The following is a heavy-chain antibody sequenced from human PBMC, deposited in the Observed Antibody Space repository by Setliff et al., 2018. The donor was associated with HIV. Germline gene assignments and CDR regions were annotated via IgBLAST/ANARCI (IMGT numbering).Heavy chain of an antibody. CDR1: GGSISSYY. CDR2: IYDTGST. J-gene: IGHJ3*02. CDR3: ARDRNYQDTSGYWQVFDI. V-gene: IGHV4-59*12. Sequence: SETLSLTCTVSGGSISSYYWSWIRQPPGKGLEWIAYIYDTGSTNYNPSLRSRVTISVDTSKNQFSLKLNSVTATDTAMYYCARDRNYQDTSGYWQVFDIWGQGTMVTVSS. D-gene: IGHD3-22*01.